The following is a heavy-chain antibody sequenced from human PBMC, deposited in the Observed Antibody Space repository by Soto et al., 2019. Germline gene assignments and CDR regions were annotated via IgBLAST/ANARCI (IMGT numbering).Heavy chain of an antibody. Sequence: PSETLSLTCTVSGGSISSGDYYWSWIRQPPGKGLEWIGYIYYSGSTYYNPSLKSRVTISVDTSKNQFSLKLSSVTAADTAVYYCARDKEYYDFWSGYYPRPDRYYYYYYGMDVWGQGTTVTVSS. V-gene: IGHV4-30-4*01. J-gene: IGHJ6*02. CDR2: IYYSGST. CDR1: GGSISSGDYY. CDR3: ARDKEYYDFWSGYYPRPDRYYYYYYGMDV. D-gene: IGHD3-3*01.